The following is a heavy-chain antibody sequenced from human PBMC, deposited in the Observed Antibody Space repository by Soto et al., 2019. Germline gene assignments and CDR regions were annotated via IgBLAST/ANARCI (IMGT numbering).Heavy chain of an antibody. V-gene: IGHV3-23*01. J-gene: IGHJ4*02. CDR2: ISGSGGST. CDR1: GFTFSSYA. CDR3: AKDRVDFWSGRIFDY. Sequence: PGGSLRLSCAASGFTFSSYAMSWVRQAPGKGLEWVSAISGSGGSTYYADSVKGRFTISRDNSKNTLYLQMNSLRAEDTALYYCAKDRVDFWSGRIFDYWGQGTLVTVSS. D-gene: IGHD3-3*01.